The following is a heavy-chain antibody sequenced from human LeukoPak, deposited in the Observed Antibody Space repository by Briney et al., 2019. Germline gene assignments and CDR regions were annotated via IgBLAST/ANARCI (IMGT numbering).Heavy chain of an antibody. D-gene: IGHD3-22*01. CDR2: ISSTASTK. CDR1: EFTFSDYY. CDR3: AKNGGTYYYDSSGYYPPFYYYYMDV. J-gene: IGHJ6*03. Sequence: GGSLRLSCAASEFTFSDYYMSWIRQAPGKGLAWVSYISSTASTKYYADSVKGRFTISRDNSKNTLYLQMNSLRAEDTAVYYCAKNGGTYYYDSSGYYPPFYYYYMDVWGKGTTVTISS. V-gene: IGHV3-11*01.